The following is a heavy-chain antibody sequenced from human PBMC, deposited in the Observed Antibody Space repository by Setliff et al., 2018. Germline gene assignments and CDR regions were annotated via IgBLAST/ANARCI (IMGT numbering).Heavy chain of an antibody. D-gene: IGHD3-22*01. CDR3: ARENYYVSSGYYYGVDY. Sequence: SGFIFSGYEMNWVRQAPGEGLEWISYISTTGSTENYADSVKGRFTVSRDNAKNSLYLQMNSLRAEDTAVYYCARENYYVSSGYYYGVDYWGQGTLVTVSS. J-gene: IGHJ4*02. V-gene: IGHV3-48*03. CDR1: GFIFSGYE. CDR2: ISTTGSTE.